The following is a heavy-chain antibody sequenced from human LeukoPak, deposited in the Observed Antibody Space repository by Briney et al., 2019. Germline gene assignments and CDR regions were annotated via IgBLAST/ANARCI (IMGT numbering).Heavy chain of an antibody. CDR1: GFTFSSYG. CDR3: ARGGVGATEFDY. D-gene: IGHD1-26*01. V-gene: IGHV3-30*02. CDR2: ISYDGSNK. Sequence: PGGSLRLSCAASGFTFSSYGMHWVRQAPGKGLEWVAVISYDGSNKYYADSVKGRFTISRDNSKNTLYLQMNSLRAEDTAVYYCARGGVGATEFDYWAREPWSPSPQ. J-gene: IGHJ4*02.